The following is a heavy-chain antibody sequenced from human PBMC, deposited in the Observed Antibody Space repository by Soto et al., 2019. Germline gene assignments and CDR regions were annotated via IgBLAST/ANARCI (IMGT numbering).Heavy chain of an antibody. CDR3: ARSARSLPCSSTSCYLKYYFDY. V-gene: IGHV4-34*01. D-gene: IGHD2-2*01. CDR1: GGSFSGYY. Sequence: SETLSLTCAVYGGSFSGYYWSWIRQPPGKGLEWIGEINHSGSTNYNPSLKSRVTISVDTSKNQFSLKLSSVTAADTAVYYCARSARSLPCSSTSCYLKYYFDYWGQGTLVTVSS. CDR2: INHSGST. J-gene: IGHJ4*02.